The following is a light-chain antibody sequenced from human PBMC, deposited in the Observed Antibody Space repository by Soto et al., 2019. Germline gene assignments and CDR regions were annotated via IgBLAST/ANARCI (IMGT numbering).Light chain of an antibody. CDR1: QGINNY. CDR3: QTYNIAPCI. J-gene: IGKJ1*01. Sequence: DIQMTQSPSSLSASVGDRVTITCRASQGINNYLAWYQQKPGKVPKLLIYATSTLQSGVPSRFSGSGSGTDFTLTISSLQHEDVEPNYCQTYNIAPCIFGQGNQVASK. V-gene: IGKV1-27*01. CDR2: ATS.